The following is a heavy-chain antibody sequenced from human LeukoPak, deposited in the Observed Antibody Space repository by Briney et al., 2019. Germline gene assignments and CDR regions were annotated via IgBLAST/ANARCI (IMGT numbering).Heavy chain of an antibody. CDR2: VGPYNRKT. CDR1: GYAFSSYG. J-gene: IGHJ6*03. Sequence: ASVKVSCKASGYAFSSYGIGWVRQALGQGLEWMGWVGPYNRKTNYSQKFQGRVTMTTDTSTNTAYMELSRLRSDDTAVYYCARAAIAVAGDYNYHYMDVWGKGTTVTVSS. CDR3: ARAAIAVAGDYNYHYMDV. V-gene: IGHV1-18*01. D-gene: IGHD6-19*01.